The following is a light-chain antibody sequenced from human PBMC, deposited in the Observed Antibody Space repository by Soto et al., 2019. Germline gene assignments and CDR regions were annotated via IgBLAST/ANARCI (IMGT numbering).Light chain of an antibody. CDR1: QSVSSSY. CDR2: GAS. J-gene: IGKJ1*01. V-gene: IGKV3-20*01. CDR3: QQYGSSPRT. Sequence: EIVLMQSPGTLSLSPGERATLSCSASQSVSSSYLAWYQQKPGQAPRLLIYGASSTATGIPDRFSGSGSGTDFTLTISRLEPEDVAVYYCQQYGSSPRTLGQGAKVDIK.